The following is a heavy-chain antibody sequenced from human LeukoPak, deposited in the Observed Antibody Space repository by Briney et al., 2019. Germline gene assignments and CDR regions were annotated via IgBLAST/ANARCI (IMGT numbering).Heavy chain of an antibody. CDR2: IWYDGSNK. Sequence: GGSLRLSCAASGFTVSNNYMHWVRQAPGKGLEWVAVIWYDGSNKYYADSVKGRFTISRDNSKNTLYLQMNSLRVEDTAVYYCARGYSVGSGYLDYWGQGTLVTVSS. V-gene: IGHV3-33*08. CDR1: GFTVSNNY. D-gene: IGHD3-22*01. CDR3: ARGYSVGSGYLDY. J-gene: IGHJ4*02.